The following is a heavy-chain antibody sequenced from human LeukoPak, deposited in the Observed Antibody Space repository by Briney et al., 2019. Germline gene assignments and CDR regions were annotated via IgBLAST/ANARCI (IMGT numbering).Heavy chain of an antibody. J-gene: IGHJ4*02. CDR2: IRYDESDK. CDR3: ATHYYASGNYYNPIFY. Sequence: GSLRLSCAASGFTFSRYGMHWVGQAPGKGLEWVAFIRYDESDKKYKDSVKGRFTVSKDNSKITLSLQMHSLRVEDTAVYYCATHYYASGNYYNPIFYWGQGALVTVSS. V-gene: IGHV3-30*02. CDR1: GFTFSRYG. D-gene: IGHD3-10*01.